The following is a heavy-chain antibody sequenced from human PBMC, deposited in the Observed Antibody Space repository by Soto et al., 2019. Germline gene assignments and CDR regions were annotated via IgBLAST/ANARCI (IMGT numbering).Heavy chain of an antibody. J-gene: IGHJ4*02. CDR2: IYSGGST. CDR3: ARDPWAADY. CDR1: GFTVSTQY. D-gene: IGHD3-16*01. Sequence: TVRSHRLSCAASGFTVSTQYMSWVRQAPGKGLEWVSVIYSGGSTFYADSVRGRFTISRDNSKNTVNLQMNSLRAEDTAVYYCARDPWAADYWGQGTLVTVSS. V-gene: IGHV3-66*01.